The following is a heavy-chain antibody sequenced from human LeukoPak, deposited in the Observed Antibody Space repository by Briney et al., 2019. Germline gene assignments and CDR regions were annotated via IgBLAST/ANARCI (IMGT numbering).Heavy chain of an antibody. Sequence: GGSLRLSCAASGFTFSSYSMSWVRQAPGKGLEWVSFISSSSNYLYYADSVKGRFTISRDNAKNSLCLQMNSLRAEDTAVYYCARDVAARPRWFAPWGQGTLVTVSS. V-gene: IGHV3-21*01. D-gene: IGHD6-6*01. CDR3: ARDVAARPRWFAP. CDR1: GFTFSSYS. CDR2: ISSSSNYL. J-gene: IGHJ5*02.